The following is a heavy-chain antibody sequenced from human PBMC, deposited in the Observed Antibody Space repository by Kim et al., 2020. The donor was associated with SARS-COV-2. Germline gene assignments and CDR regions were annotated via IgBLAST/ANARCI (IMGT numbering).Heavy chain of an antibody. V-gene: IGHV3-30*18. J-gene: IGHJ6*02. D-gene: IGHD3-22*01. CDR1: GFTFSTYG. CDR3: VKGDFISMIVVEGMDV. CDR2: ISYDGSNK. Sequence: GGSLRLSCAASGFTFSTYGMHWVRQAPGKGLEWVAVISYDGSNKYYADSVKGRFTISRDNSKNTLYLQMNSLRAEDTAVYYCVKGDFISMIVVEGMDVWGRGTTVTVSS.